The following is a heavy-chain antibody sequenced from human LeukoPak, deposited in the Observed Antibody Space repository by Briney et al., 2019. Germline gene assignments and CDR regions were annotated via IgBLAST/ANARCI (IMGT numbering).Heavy chain of an antibody. J-gene: IGHJ3*02. CDR3: ARALTLFWEFDGFDI. V-gene: IGHV3-69-1*01. Sequence: PGGSLRLSCAASGFTFSSHSINWVRQAPGKGLEWIATMTVTNKIYYADSVKGRFTISRDNAENSVYLQMNSLRDEDTAVYSCARALTLFWEFDGFDIWGRGTKVTVSS. D-gene: IGHD3-3*01. CDR1: GFTFSSHS. CDR2: MTVTNKI.